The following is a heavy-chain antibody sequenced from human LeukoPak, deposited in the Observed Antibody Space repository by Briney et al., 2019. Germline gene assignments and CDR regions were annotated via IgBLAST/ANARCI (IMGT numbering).Heavy chain of an antibody. CDR2: ISGRAGTT. V-gene: IGHV3-23*01. CDR1: GFTFSSYA. J-gene: IGHJ4*02. Sequence: GGSLRLSCAASGFTFSSYAMSWVRLTPGKGLEWVSTISGRAGTTHYADSVKGRFTISRDNSKNTLYLQMNSLRAEDTAVYYCLTVRKYLRVGWNSNFDHWGQGTLVTVSS. D-gene: IGHD1-7*01. CDR3: LTVRKYLRVGWNSNFDH.